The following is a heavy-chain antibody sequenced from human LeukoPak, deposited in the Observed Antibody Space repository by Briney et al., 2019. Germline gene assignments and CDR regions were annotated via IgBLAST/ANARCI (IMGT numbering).Heavy chain of an antibody. D-gene: IGHD3-10*01. V-gene: IGHV3-23*01. CDR1: GFTFSSYA. J-gene: IGHJ4*02. CDR2: VTGSGSST. Sequence: GGSLRLSCAASGFTFSSYAMSWVRQAPGKGLEWVSTVTGSGSSTSYADSVKGRFTISRDNSKNTLYLQMNTLRAEDTAVYYCAKSPYGLGTYAIAGDYWGQGTLVTVSS. CDR3: AKSPYGLGTYAIAGDY.